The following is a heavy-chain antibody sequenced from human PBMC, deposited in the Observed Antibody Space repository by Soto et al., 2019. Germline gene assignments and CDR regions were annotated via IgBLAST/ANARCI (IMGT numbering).Heavy chain of an antibody. CDR1: GGTFSSYA. D-gene: IGHD6-19*01. V-gene: IGHV1-69*13. J-gene: IGHJ5*02. Sequence: ASVKVSCKASGGTFSSYAISWVRQAPGQGLEWMGGIIPIFGTANYAQKFQGRVTITADESTSTAYMELSSLRSEDTAVYYCAIGSQWLARGDWFDPWGQGTLVTVSS. CDR2: IIPIFGTA. CDR3: AIGSQWLARGDWFDP.